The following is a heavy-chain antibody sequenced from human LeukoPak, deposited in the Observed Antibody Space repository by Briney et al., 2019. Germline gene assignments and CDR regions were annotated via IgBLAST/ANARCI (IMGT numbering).Heavy chain of an antibody. V-gene: IGHV3-9*01. J-gene: IGHJ4*02. CDR2: ISWNSGFI. CDR3: AKDNWGLDKGFLDY. D-gene: IGHD2-21*01. CDR1: GFIFDHYA. Sequence: SLRLSCEASGFIFDHYAMHWVRQAPGKGLGWVSSISWNSGFINYADSEKGRFTISRDNAKSSLYLQMNSLRADDTALYYCAKDNWGLDKGFLDYWGQGTLVTVSS.